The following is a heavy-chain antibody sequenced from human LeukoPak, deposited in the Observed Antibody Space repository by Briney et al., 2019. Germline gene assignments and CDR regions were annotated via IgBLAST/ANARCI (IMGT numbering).Heavy chain of an antibody. CDR3: AREPRFDAFDI. CDR2: IYYSGST. Sequence: SETPSLTCTVSGGSISSYYWSWIRQPPGKGLEWIGYIYYSGSTNYNPSLKSRVTISVDTSKNQFSLKLSSVTAADTAVYYCAREPRFDAFDIWGQGTMVTVSS. CDR1: GGSISSYY. J-gene: IGHJ3*02. V-gene: IGHV4-59*01.